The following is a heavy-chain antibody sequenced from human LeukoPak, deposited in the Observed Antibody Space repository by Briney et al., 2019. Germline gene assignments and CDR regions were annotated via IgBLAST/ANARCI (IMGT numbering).Heavy chain of an antibody. V-gene: IGHV4-39*07. D-gene: IGHD3-10*01. J-gene: IGHJ3*02. CDR3: ARDMVRGVIGAFDI. Sequence: SETLSLTCTVSGGSISSSSYYWGWIRQPPGKGLEWIGSIYYSGSTNYNPSLKSRVTISVDTSKNQFSLKLSSVTAADTAVYYCARDMVRGVIGAFDIWGQGTMVTVSS. CDR1: GGSISSSSYY. CDR2: IYYSGST.